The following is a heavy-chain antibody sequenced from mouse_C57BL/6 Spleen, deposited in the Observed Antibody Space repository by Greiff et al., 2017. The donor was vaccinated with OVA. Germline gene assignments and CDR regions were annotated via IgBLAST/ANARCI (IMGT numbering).Heavy chain of an antibody. D-gene: IGHD1-1*01. Sequence: QVQLKQSGPELVKPGASVKISCKASSYAFSSSWMNWVKQRPGKGLEWIGRIYPGDGDTNYNGKFKGKATLTADKSSSTAYMQLSSLTSEDSAVYFCDAVEKDYYGKENFDVWGTGTTVTVSS. V-gene: IGHV1-82*01. CDR2: IYPGDGDT. CDR1: SYAFSSSW. J-gene: IGHJ1*03. CDR3: DAVEKDYYGKENFDV.